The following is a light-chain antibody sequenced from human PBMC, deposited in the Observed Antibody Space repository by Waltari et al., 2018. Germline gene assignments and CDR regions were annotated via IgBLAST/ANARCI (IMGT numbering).Light chain of an antibody. J-gene: IGKJ1*01. CDR2: KAS. V-gene: IGKV1-5*03. CDR1: QSISNS. CDR3: QQYNNYRT. Sequence: DVQMTQSPSTLSASVADRVTLPCRASQSISNSLAWYQQKPGKAPKLLIYKASSLESGVPSRFSGSGSGTEFTLTISSLQPDDFATYYCQQYNNYRTFGQGTKVEIK.